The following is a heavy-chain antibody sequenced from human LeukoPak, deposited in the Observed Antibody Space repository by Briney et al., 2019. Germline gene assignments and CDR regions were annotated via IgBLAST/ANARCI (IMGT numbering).Heavy chain of an antibody. Sequence: ASVKVSCKASGYTFTSYGISWVRQAPGQGLEWMGWTSAYNGNTNYAQKLQGRVTMTTDTSTSTAYMELRSLRSDDTAAYYCARTAPKSRKVVPAAFRYYYYGMDVWGQGTTVTVSS. CDR2: TSAYNGNT. D-gene: IGHD2-2*01. CDR1: GYTFTSYG. J-gene: IGHJ6*02. CDR3: ARTAPKSRKVVPAAFRYYYYGMDV. V-gene: IGHV1-18*01.